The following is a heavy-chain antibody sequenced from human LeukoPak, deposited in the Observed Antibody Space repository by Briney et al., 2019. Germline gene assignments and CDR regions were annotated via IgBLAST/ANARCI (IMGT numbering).Heavy chain of an antibody. CDR3: ARGSKRGAGWYIGAYYFDY. V-gene: IGHV4-4*07. CDR2: IYTSGST. J-gene: IGHJ4*02. D-gene: IGHD1-1*01. Sequence: SETLSLTCTVSGGSISSYYWSWIRQPAGKGLEWIGRIYTSGSTNYNPSLKSRVTMSVDTSKNQFSLKMSSVTAADTAVYYCARGSKRGAGWYIGAYYFDYWGQGTLVTVSS. CDR1: GGSISSYY.